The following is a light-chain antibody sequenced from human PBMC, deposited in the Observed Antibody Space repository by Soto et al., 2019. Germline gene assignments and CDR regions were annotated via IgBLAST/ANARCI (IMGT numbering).Light chain of an antibody. J-gene: IGKJ1*01. CDR2: AAS. Sequence: DIPMTPSPSTLSGSVGDRVTIPCRASQTISSWLAWYQQKPGKAPKLLIYAASSLQSGVPSRFSGIGSGTDFTLSISSLQPEDFATYYCLQDINYPWTFGQGTKVDIK. V-gene: IGKV1-5*01. CDR3: LQDINYPWT. CDR1: QTISSW.